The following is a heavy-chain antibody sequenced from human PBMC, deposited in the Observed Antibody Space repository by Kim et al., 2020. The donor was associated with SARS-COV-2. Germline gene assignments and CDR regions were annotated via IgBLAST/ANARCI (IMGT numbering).Heavy chain of an antibody. CDR2: VSSSGNS. D-gene: IGHD6-13*01. V-gene: IGHV4-39*01. J-gene: IGHJ4*02. Sequence: SETLSLTCSVSGHSIKNTDHFWGWVRQTPGKGLEWIGSVSSSGNSYYTPSLESRVAISVDTSKNQFFLSLRSVTAADTSVYYCARHTFLLAAAGPSFDSWGQGALVTVSS. CDR1: GHSIKNTDHF. CDR3: ARHTFLLAAAGPSFDS.